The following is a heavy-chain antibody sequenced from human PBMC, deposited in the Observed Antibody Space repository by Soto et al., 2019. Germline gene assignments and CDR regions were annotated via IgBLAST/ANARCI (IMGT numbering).Heavy chain of an antibody. CDR2: INHSGST. CDR3: ARGGVSSSSVSP. J-gene: IGHJ5*02. CDR1: GGSFSGYY. V-gene: IGHV4-34*01. D-gene: IGHD6-6*01. Sequence: QVQLQQWGAGLLKPSETLSLTCAVYGGSFSGYYWSWIRQPPGKGLEWIGEINHSGSTNYNPSLKSRVRISVDTSKNQFSLKLSSVTAADTAVYYCARGGVSSSSVSPWGQGTLVTVSS.